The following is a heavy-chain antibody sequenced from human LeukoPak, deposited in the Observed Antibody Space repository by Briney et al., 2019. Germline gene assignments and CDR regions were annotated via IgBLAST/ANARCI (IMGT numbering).Heavy chain of an antibody. V-gene: IGHV1-24*01. CDR2: FDPEDGET. Sequence: GGSLRLSCAASGFTFSSYGMHWVRQAPGKGREWMGGFDPEDGETIYAQKFQGRVTMTEDTSTDTAYMELSSLRSEDTAVYYCATLLDYFDYWGQGTLVTVSS. D-gene: IGHD2-15*01. CDR1: GFTFSSYG. J-gene: IGHJ4*02. CDR3: ATLLDYFDY.